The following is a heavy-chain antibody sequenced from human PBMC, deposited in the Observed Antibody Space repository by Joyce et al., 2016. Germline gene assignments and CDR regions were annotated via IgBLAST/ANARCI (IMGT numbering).Heavy chain of an antibody. V-gene: IGHV1-2*02. CDR2: INPDRGGT. J-gene: IGHJ4*02. Sequence: QVQLVQSGAEVKNPGASVKVSCKASGFSFSGYYIHWVRQAPGQGLEGRGWINPDRGGTIYAQKFQGRVTMTRDTSISTVYLELGRLTSDDTALYYCAREYGGTFYFDYWGQVTLVTVSS. CDR1: GFSFSGYY. CDR3: AREYGGTFYFDY. D-gene: IGHD4-23*01.